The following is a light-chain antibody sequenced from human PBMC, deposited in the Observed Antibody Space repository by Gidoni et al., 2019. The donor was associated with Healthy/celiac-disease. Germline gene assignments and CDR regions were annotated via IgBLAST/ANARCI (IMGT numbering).Light chain of an antibody. V-gene: IGKV3-20*01. Sequence: DIVFTRSPGTLSLSPGERATLSCRASQSVSSSYLAWYQQKPGQAPRLLIYGASIRATGIPDRFSGSGSGTDFTLTISRLEPEDFAVYYCQQYGSPWTFGQGTKVEIK. J-gene: IGKJ1*01. CDR2: GAS. CDR3: QQYGSPWT. CDR1: QSVSSSY.